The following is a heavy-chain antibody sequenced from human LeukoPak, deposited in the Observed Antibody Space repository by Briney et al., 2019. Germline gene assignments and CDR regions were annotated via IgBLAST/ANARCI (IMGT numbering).Heavy chain of an antibody. CDR1: GGSLSGYY. D-gene: IGHD6-25*01. CDR3: ARADEAAVDTPFDY. Sequence: SETLSLTCGVYGGSLSGYYWSWIRQPPGKGLEWIGESDHSGGTNYNPPLKSRVIISVDTSKNQFSLKLSSVTAADTAVYYCARADEAAVDTPFDYWGQGTLVTVSS. J-gene: IGHJ4*02. V-gene: IGHV4-34*01. CDR2: SDHSGGT.